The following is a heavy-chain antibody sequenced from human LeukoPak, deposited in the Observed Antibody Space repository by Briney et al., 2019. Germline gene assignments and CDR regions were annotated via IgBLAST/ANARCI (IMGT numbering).Heavy chain of an antibody. CDR2: IYSGGST. J-gene: IGHJ3*01. CDR1: GFTFSTYS. D-gene: IGHD2/OR15-2a*01. V-gene: IGHV3-53*01. CDR3: AGSSNISTYTGAFDL. Sequence: PGGSLRLSCAASGFTFSTYSMNWVRQAPGKGLEWVSVIYSGGSTYYADSVKGRFTISRDNSKNTLYLQVNSLRAEDTAVFYCAGSSNISTYTGAFDLWGQGTMVTVSS.